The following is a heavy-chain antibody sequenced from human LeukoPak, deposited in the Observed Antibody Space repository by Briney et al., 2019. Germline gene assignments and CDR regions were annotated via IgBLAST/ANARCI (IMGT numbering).Heavy chain of an antibody. Sequence: PSETLSLTCAVSGYSISSGYYWGWIRQPPGKGLEWIGSIYHSGSTYYNPSLKSRVTISVDTSKNQFSLKLSSVTAADTAVYYCARASGLGGSSSGAWCAIFDYWGQGTLVTVSS. V-gene: IGHV4-38-2*01. CDR3: ARASGLGGSSSGAWCAIFDY. CDR1: GYSISSGYY. CDR2: IYHSGST. D-gene: IGHD1-26*01. J-gene: IGHJ4*02.